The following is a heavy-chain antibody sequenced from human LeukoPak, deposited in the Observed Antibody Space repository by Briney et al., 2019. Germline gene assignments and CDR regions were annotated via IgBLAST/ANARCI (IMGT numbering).Heavy chain of an antibody. Sequence: GRSLRLSCAASGLTFSRFGMHWVRQAPGKGLDWVALISHDGSQRYYTDSVRGRFTTSRDNSKNTLYLQMNSLRAEDTAVYYCVRDSSVVPFDYWGQGTLVTVSS. CDR1: GLTFSRFG. CDR3: VRDSSVVPFDY. CDR2: ISHDGSQR. V-gene: IGHV3-30*03. J-gene: IGHJ4*02. D-gene: IGHD2-21*01.